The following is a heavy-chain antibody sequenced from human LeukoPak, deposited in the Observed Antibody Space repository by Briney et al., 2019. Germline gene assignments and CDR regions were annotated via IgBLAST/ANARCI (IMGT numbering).Heavy chain of an antibody. V-gene: IGHV1-3*01. Sequence: ASVKVSCKASGYTFTSHAIHWVRQAPGQRPEWMGWINAGSGDTKCSQNFEGRVTITRDTSETTAYMELSSLKSEDTAVYYCARTARIAATVGDYFDYWGQGTPVTVSS. CDR3: ARTARIAATVGDYFDY. D-gene: IGHD6-13*01. CDR1: GYTFTSHA. J-gene: IGHJ4*02. CDR2: INAGSGDT.